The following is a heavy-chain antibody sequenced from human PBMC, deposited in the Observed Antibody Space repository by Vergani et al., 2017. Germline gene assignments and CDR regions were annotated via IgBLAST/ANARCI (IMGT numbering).Heavy chain of an antibody. CDR1: GGSISSYY. Sequence: QVQLQESGPGLVKPSETLSLTCTVSGGSISSYYWSWIRQPPGTGLEWIGYIYYSGSTNYNPSLKSRVTISVDTSKNQFSLKLGSVTAADTAVYYCERLGRSVVATTWDYYYYGMDVWGQGTTVTVSS. J-gene: IGHJ6*02. D-gene: IGHD5-12*01. CDR3: ERLGRSVVATTWDYYYYGMDV. CDR2: IYYSGST. V-gene: IGHV4-59*08.